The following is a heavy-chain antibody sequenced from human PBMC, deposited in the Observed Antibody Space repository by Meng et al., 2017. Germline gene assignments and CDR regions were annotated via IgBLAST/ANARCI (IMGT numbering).Heavy chain of an antibody. J-gene: IGHJ5*02. CDR2: IIPIFGTA. V-gene: IGHV1-69*06. CDR3: ASGPPGWFDP. D-gene: IGHD7-27*01. CDR1: GGTFRSYA. Sequence: QVQLVESGGERKKSGSAGKVPCKASGGTFRSYAISWVRQAPGQGLEWMGGIIPIFGTANYAQKFQGRVTITADKSTSTAYMELSSLRSEDTAVYYCASGPPGWFDPWGQGTLVTVSS.